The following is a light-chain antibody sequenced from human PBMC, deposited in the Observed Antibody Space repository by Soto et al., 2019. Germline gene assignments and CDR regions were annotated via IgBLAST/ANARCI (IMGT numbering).Light chain of an antibody. CDR2: DAS. CDR3: QQYGSSPPRT. V-gene: IGKV3-20*01. J-gene: IGKJ1*01. Sequence: EIVLTQSPGTLSLSPWEIATLSCRASQSVSSSYLAWYQQKPGQAPRLLIYDASSRATGIPDRFSGSGSGTDFTLTISSLQSEDFAVYYCQQYGSSPPRTFGQGTKVDIK. CDR1: QSVSSSY.